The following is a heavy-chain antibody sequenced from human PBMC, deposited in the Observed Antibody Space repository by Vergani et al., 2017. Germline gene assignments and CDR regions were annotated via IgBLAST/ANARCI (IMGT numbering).Heavy chain of an antibody. D-gene: IGHD3-10*01. Sequence: QVQLQQWGAGLLKPSETLSLTCAVYGGSFSGYYWSWIRQPPGKGLEWIGEINHSGSTNYNPSLKSRVTISVDTSKNQFSLKLSSVTAADTAVYYCARDAYYGSGSYYNVRYFQHWGQGTLVTVSS. J-gene: IGHJ1*01. CDR2: INHSGST. CDR3: ARDAYYGSGSYYNVRYFQH. V-gene: IGHV4-34*01. CDR1: GGSFSGYY.